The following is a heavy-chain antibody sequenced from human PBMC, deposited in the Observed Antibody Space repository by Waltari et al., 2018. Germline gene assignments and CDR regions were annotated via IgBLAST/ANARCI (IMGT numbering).Heavy chain of an antibody. CDR2: INPKSGGT. V-gene: IGHV1-2*02. J-gene: IGHJ4*02. CDR3: ARDGGWGDFDY. D-gene: IGHD6-19*01. Sequence: VQLVQSGAEEKKHGASAKVSGKASGYTSTGYHMYWVRQAPGQGLEWMGWINPKSGGTNSAQKFQGRVTMTRDTSISTAYMELSRLRSDDTAVYYCARDGGWGDFDYWGQGTLVTVSS. CDR1: GYTSTGYH.